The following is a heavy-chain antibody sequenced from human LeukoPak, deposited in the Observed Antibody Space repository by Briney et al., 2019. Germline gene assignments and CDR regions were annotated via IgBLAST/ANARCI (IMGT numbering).Heavy chain of an antibody. Sequence: GGSLRLSCAASGFTFSSYAMSWVRQAPGKGLEWVSAISGSGGSTYYADSVKGRFTISTDNSKNTLYLQMNSLRAEDTAVYYCAKARRRGYSYGYDYWGQGTLVTVSS. D-gene: IGHD5-18*01. V-gene: IGHV3-23*01. J-gene: IGHJ4*02. CDR3: AKARRRGYSYGYDY. CDR1: GFTFSSYA. CDR2: ISGSGGST.